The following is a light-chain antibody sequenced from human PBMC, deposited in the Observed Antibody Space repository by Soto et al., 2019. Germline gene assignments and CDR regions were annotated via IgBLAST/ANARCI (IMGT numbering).Light chain of an antibody. CDR3: QQRSNWPQIT. V-gene: IGKV3-15*01. CDR1: QSVRSN. Sequence: EIVMTQSPATLSASPGERATLSCRASQSVRSNLAWYQQKPGQAPRLLIYVASTRATGIPARFSGSGSGTEFTLTISSLEPEDFAVYYCQQRSNWPQITFGQGTRLEI. CDR2: VAS. J-gene: IGKJ5*01.